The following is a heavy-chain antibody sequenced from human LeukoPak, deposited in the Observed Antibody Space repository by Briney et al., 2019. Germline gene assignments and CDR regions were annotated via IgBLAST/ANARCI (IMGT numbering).Heavy chain of an antibody. J-gene: IGHJ4*02. CDR1: GFTFSSYW. CDR2: IKQDGSEK. Sequence: PGGSLRLSCAAPGFTFSSYWMSWVRQAPGKGLEWVANIKQDGSEKYYVDSVKGRFTISRDNAKNSLYLQMNSLRAEDTAVYYCAREWDSSGYYDYWGQGTLVTVSS. CDR3: AREWDSSGYYDY. V-gene: IGHV3-7*01. D-gene: IGHD3-22*01.